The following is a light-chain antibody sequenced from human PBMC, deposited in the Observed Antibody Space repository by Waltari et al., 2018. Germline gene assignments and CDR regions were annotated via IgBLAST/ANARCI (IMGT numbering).Light chain of an antibody. CDR1: QSISGW. Sequence: DIQMTQSPSTLSASVGDRVTITCRASQSISGWLAWYQQKPGNAPKLLIYKASSLQSGVPSRFSGSGSGTEFTLIISSLQPGDFATYYCQQYNSYPWTFGQGTKVEIK. V-gene: IGKV1-5*03. CDR3: QQYNSYPWT. J-gene: IGKJ1*01. CDR2: KAS.